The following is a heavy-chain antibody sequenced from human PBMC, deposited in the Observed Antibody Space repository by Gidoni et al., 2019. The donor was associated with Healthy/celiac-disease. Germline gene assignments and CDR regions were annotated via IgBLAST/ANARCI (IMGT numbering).Heavy chain of an antibody. CDR2: ISSSSSYL. CDR3: ARDRLRDDYGDYPTFDY. D-gene: IGHD4-17*01. Sequence: LEWVSSISSSSSYLYYADSVKGRFTISRDNTKSSLYLQMNSLRAEDTAVYYCARDRLRDDYGDYPTFDYWGQGTLVTVSS. V-gene: IGHV3-21*01. J-gene: IGHJ4*02.